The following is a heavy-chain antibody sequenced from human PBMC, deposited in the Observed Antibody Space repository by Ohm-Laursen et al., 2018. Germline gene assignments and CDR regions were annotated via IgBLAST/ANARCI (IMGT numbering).Heavy chain of an antibody. V-gene: IGHV1-46*01. CDR3: ARGTSSTYDSSGYHAFDI. D-gene: IGHD3-22*01. CDR1: GYTFTNYY. J-gene: IGHJ3*02. CDR2: INPSGGST. Sequence: SVKVSCKASGYTFTNYYMHWVRQAPGQGLEWMGIINPSGGSTSYAQKFQGRVTMTRDTSTSTVYMELSSLRSEDTAVYYCARGTSSTYDSSGYHAFDIWGQGTMVTVSS.